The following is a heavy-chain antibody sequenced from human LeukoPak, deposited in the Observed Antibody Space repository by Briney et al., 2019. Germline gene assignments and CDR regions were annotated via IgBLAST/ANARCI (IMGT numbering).Heavy chain of an antibody. V-gene: IGHV3-74*03. CDR3: ARDRRGYYPDYYYYMDV. CDR2: INGDGSNT. CDR1: GFTFSSHW. Sequence: QPGGSLRLSCAASGFTFSSHWMHWVRQAPGKGLVWVSRINGDGSNTTYADSVKGRFTISRDNSKNTLYLQMNSLRAEDTAVYYCARDRRGYYPDYYYYMDVWGKGTTVTVSS. J-gene: IGHJ6*03. D-gene: IGHD3-3*01.